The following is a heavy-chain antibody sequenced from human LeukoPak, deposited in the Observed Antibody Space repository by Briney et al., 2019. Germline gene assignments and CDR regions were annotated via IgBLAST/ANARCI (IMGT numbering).Heavy chain of an antibody. J-gene: IGHJ4*02. CDR2: ISGSGSST. D-gene: IGHD3-9*01. CDR1: GFTFSSYA. V-gene: IGHV3-23*01. CDR3: AKADDILTGYFDY. Sequence: PGGSLRLSCAASGFTFSSYAMSWVRQAPGKGLEWVSAISGSGSSTYYADSVKGRFTISRDNSKNTLYLQMNSLRAEDTAVYYCAKADDILTGYFDYWGQGTLVTVSS.